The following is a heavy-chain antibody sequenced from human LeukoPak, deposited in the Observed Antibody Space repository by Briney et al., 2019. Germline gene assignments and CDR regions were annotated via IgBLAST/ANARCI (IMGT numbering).Heavy chain of an antibody. CDR1: GFTFSSYA. CDR2: ISGSGGST. V-gene: IGHV3-23*01. Sequence: PGGSLRLSCAASGFTFSSYAMSWVRQAPGKGLGWVSAISGSGGSTYYADSVEGRFTISRDNSKNTLYLQMNSLRAEDTAVYYCAKLLRYFDWLFYDWGQGTLVTVSS. D-gene: IGHD3-9*01. J-gene: IGHJ4*02. CDR3: AKLLRYFDWLFYD.